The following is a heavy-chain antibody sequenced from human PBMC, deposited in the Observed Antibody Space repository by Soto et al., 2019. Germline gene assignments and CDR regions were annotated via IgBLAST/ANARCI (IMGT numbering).Heavy chain of an antibody. CDR1: GFTFSSYG. Sequence: QVQLVESGGGVVQPGRSLRLSCAASGFTFSSYGMHWVRQAPGKGLEWVAVISYDGSNKYYADSVKGRFTISRDNSKNTRYLQINSLRAEDTAVYYCAKDQYSSGWTAFDYWGQGTLVTVSS. V-gene: IGHV3-30*18. CDR3: AKDQYSSGWTAFDY. D-gene: IGHD6-19*01. J-gene: IGHJ4*02. CDR2: ISYDGSNK.